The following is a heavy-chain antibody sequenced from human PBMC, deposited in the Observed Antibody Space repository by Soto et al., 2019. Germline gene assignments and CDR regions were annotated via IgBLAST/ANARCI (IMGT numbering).Heavy chain of an antibody. CDR1: GGTFSSYA. CDR2: IIPIFGTA. J-gene: IGHJ6*02. Sequence: QVQLVQSGAEVKKPGSSVKVSCKASGGTFSSYAISGVRQAPGQGLEWMGGIIPIFGTANYAQKFQGRVTITXXEXTIXAYMELSSLRSEDTAVYYCARDTAMDLYYYCGMDVWGQGTTVTVSS. CDR3: ARDTAMDLYYYCGMDV. V-gene: IGHV1-69*05. D-gene: IGHD5-18*01.